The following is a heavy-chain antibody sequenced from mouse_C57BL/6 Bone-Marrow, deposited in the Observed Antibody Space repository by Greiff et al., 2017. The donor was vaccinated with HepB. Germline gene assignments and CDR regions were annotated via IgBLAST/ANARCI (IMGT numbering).Heavy chain of an antibody. CDR2: ISSGGSYT. CDR3: ARLYYVPWFAY. CDR1: GFTFSSYG. J-gene: IGHJ3*01. D-gene: IGHD1-1*01. V-gene: IGHV5-6*01. Sequence: EVKLMESGGDLVKPGGSLKLSCAASGFTFSSYGMSWVRQTPDKRLEWVATISSGGSYTYYPDSVKGRFTISRDNAKNTLYLQMSSLKSEDTAMYYCARLYYVPWFAYWGQGTLVTVSA.